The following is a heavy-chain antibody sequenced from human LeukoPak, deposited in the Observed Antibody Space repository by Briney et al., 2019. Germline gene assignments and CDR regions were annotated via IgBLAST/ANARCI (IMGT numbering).Heavy chain of an antibody. D-gene: IGHD6-19*01. CDR1: GGSISSYY. CDR2: IYYSGST. V-gene: IGHV4-59*01. Sequence: PSETLSLTCTVSGGSISSYYWSWIRQPPGKGPEWIGYIYYSGSTNYNPSLKSRVTISVDTSKNQFSLKLSSVTAADTAVYYCASMDSSGWPFDYWGRGTLVTVSS. CDR3: ASMDSSGWPFDY. J-gene: IGHJ4*02.